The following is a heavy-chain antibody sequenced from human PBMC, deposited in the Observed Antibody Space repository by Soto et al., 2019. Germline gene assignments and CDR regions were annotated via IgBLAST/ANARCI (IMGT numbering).Heavy chain of an antibody. CDR1: GDSISGNVHY. V-gene: IGHV4-39*02. CDR2: VYPNGKA. CDR3: ARHWDDSTAEFSLGKWFDS. J-gene: IGHJ5*01. D-gene: IGHD3-16*01. Sequence: QLLLQESGPGLVKPSDTLSLTCNVSGDSISGNVHYWGWVRQPPGKWLEWIGSVYPNGKAYYNPSFLNRVTVSVDTYKNHFSLTVTSVTGADTAIYYCARHWDDSTAEFSLGKWFDSWGQGSLVTVSS.